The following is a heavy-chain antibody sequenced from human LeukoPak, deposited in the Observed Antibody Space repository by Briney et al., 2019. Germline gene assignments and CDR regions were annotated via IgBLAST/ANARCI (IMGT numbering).Heavy chain of an antibody. CDR3: AREVLRDYYDSSGYGY. CDR1: GGTFSSYA. Sequence: GASVTVSCKASGGTFSSYAISWVRQAPGQGLEWMGGIIPIFGTANYAQKFQGRVTITADESTSTAYMELSSLRSEDTAVYYCAREVLRDYYDSSGYGYWGQGTLVTVSS. V-gene: IGHV1-69*13. CDR2: IIPIFGTA. J-gene: IGHJ4*02. D-gene: IGHD3-22*01.